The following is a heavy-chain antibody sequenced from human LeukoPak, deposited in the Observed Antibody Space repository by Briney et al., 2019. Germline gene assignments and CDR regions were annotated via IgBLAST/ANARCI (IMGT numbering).Heavy chain of an antibody. CDR1: GYTFTSYY. CDR2: INPSGGST. D-gene: IGHD2-2*02. V-gene: IGHV1-46*01. Sequence: ASVKVSCKASGYTFTSYYMHWVRQAPGQGLEWMGIINPSGGSTSYAQKFQGRVTMTRDTSTSTVYMELSSLRSEDTAVYYCASSPNYCSSTSCYKGGDWFDPWAREPWSPSPQ. J-gene: IGHJ5*02. CDR3: ASSPNYCSSTSCYKGGDWFDP.